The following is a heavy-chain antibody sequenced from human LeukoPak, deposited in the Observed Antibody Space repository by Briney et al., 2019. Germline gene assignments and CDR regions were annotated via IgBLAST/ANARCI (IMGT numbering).Heavy chain of an antibody. V-gene: IGHV4-34*01. J-gene: IGHJ2*01. CDR2: INHIGGT. Sequence: SETLSLTCAVYGGSFSGYYWSWIRQPPGKGLEWIGEINHIGGTNYNPSLKSRVTIPLDTSKSQFSLKLSSVTAADTAVYYCAPRNGYDYRWFFDLWGRGTLVTVSS. D-gene: IGHD5-12*01. CDR1: GGSFSGYY. CDR3: APRNGYDYRWFFDL.